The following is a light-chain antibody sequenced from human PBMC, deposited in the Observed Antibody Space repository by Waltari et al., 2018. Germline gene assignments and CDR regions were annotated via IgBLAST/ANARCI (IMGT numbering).Light chain of an antibody. V-gene: IGKV3-20*01. J-gene: IGKJ1*01. CDR2: GAS. CDR3: QHYVRLPAT. Sequence: EIVLTQYPGSLSSSPGERVTLSCRASQSVSRALAWYQQQPGQAPRLLLFGASNRATGIPDRFSGSGSETDFSLTISRLEPEDFAVYYCQHYVRLPATFGRGTKVEIK. CDR1: QSVSRA.